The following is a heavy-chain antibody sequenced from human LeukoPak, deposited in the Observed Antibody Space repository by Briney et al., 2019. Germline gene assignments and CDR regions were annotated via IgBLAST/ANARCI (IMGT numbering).Heavy chain of an antibody. V-gene: IGHV4-59*01. CDR2: IYHTGST. Sequence: PSETLSLTCTFPGGSISSYYWSWIRQPPGKGLEWIANIYHTGSTNYNPSLSSRVTISIDTAKNQFSLKLTSVTAADTAVYYCARRGRNSSGWQDYLWGQGTLVTVSS. CDR1: GGSISSYY. CDR3: ARRGRNSSGWQDYL. J-gene: IGHJ4*02. D-gene: IGHD6-25*01.